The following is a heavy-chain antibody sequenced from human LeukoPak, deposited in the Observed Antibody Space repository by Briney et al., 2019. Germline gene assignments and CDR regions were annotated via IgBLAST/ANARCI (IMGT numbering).Heavy chain of an antibody. Sequence: GGSLRLSCAASGFTFSSYSMNWVRQAPGKGLEWVGRIKSKTDGGTTDYAAPVKGRFTISRDDSKNTLYLQMNSLRTEDTAVYYCTTEMTRYYYDSSGYYYADYWGQGTLVTVSS. CDR2: IKSKTDGGTT. J-gene: IGHJ4*02. D-gene: IGHD3-22*01. V-gene: IGHV3-15*01. CDR3: TTEMTRYYYDSSGYYYADY. CDR1: GFTFSSYS.